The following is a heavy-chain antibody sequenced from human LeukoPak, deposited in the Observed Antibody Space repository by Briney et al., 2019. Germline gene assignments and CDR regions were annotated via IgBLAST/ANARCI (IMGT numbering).Heavy chain of an antibody. CDR1: GYTFTGYY. CDR2: IIPILGIA. CDR3: ARDLSGVLLWFGELNY. Sequence: GASVKVSCKASGYTFTGYYMHWVRQAPGQGLEWMGRIIPILGIANYAQKFQGKVTITADKSTSTAYMELSSLRSEDTAVYYCARDLSGVLLWFGELNYWGQGTLVTVSS. J-gene: IGHJ4*02. D-gene: IGHD3-10*01. V-gene: IGHV1-69*04.